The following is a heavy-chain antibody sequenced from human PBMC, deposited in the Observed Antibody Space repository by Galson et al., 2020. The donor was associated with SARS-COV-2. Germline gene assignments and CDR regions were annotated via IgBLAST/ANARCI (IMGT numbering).Heavy chain of an antibody. CDR3: ARDYGDLGGLDY. Sequence: QLGESLKISCAAPGFTFSSYGMHWVRQAPGKGLEWVAVISYDGSNKYYADSVKGRFTISRDNSKNTLYLQMNSLRAEDTAVYYCARDYGDLGGLDYWGQGTLVTVSS. CDR2: ISYDGSNK. CDR1: GFTFSSYG. D-gene: IGHD4-17*01. J-gene: IGHJ4*02. V-gene: IGHV3-30*03.